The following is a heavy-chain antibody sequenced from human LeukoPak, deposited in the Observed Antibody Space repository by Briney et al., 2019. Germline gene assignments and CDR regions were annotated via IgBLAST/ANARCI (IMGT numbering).Heavy chain of an antibody. J-gene: IGHJ6*03. V-gene: IGHV1-69*05. CDR3: ARGLGSSSSSNYYYYMDV. CDR1: GGTFSSYA. Sequence: SVKVSCKASGGTFSSYAISWVRQAPGQGLEWMGGIIPIFGTANYAQKFQGRVTITTDESTSTAYTELSSLRSEDTAVYYCARGLGSSSSSNYYYYMDVWGKGTTVTVSS. D-gene: IGHD6-6*01. CDR2: IIPIFGTA.